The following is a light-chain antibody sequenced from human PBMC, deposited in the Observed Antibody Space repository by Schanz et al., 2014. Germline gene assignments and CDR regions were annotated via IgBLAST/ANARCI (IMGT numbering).Light chain of an antibody. Sequence: GDRVTITCRASQSISSWLAWYQQKPGKAPKLLIYDASSLESGVPSRFSGSGSGTEFTLTISSLQPDDFATYYCQQADSFPLTFGGGTKLEIK. CDR2: DAS. V-gene: IGKV1-5*01. CDR3: QQADSFPLT. J-gene: IGKJ4*01. CDR1: QSISSW.